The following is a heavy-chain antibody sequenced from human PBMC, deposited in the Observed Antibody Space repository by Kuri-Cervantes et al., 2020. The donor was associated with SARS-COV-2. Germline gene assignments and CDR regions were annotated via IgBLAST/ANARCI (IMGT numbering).Heavy chain of an antibody. CDR2: IYYSGST. CDR3: ARAVAAAGPFYDY. J-gene: IGHJ4*01. Sequence: SQTLSLTCAVSGGSISSSSYYWGWIRQPPGKGLEWIGSIYYSGSTYYNPSLKSRVTISVDTSKNQFSLKLSSVTAADTAVYYCARAVAAAGPFYDYWGQGNQVPVSS. D-gene: IGHD6-13*01. V-gene: IGHV4-39*07. CDR1: GGSISSSSYY.